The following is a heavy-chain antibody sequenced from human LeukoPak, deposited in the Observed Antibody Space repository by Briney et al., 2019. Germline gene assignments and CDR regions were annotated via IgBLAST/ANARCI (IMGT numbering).Heavy chain of an antibody. CDR2: IYSSGTT. Sequence: SQTLSLTCTVSVGSISSDLYYWSWIRQPAGKGLEWIGRIYSSGTTNYNPSLKSRVTISIERSKNQVSLMLNSVTAADTAVYYCAGGAYGSGSYAKWFDPWGQGTLVIVSS. CDR1: VGSISSDLYY. V-gene: IGHV4-61*02. D-gene: IGHD3-10*01. J-gene: IGHJ5*02. CDR3: AGGAYGSGSYAKWFDP.